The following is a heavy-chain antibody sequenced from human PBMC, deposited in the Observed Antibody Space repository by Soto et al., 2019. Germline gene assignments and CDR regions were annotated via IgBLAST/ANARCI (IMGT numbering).Heavy chain of an antibody. D-gene: IGHD7-27*01. CDR3: ARDWGNYYYGMDV. CDR1: GYTFTSYA. Sequence: QVQLVQSGAEVKKPGASVKVSCKASGYTFTSYAIHWVRQAPGQRLEWMGWINADNGNTKYSQKFQGRVTITRDTSGSTPHMEVSSLRSEDTAVYYCARDWGNYYYGMDVWGQGTTVTVSS. J-gene: IGHJ6*02. CDR2: INADNGNT. V-gene: IGHV1-3*01.